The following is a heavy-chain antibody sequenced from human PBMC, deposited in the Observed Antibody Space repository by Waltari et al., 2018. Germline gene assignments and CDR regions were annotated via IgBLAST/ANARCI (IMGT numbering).Heavy chain of an antibody. V-gene: IGHV1-69*13. D-gene: IGHD3-9*01. CDR3: ARDSLRYVDWLLPSGWFDP. CDR1: GGTFSSYA. J-gene: IGHJ5*02. Sequence: QVQLVQSGAEVKKPGSSVKVSCKASGGTFSSYAISWVRQAPGQGSEWMGGIIPIFGTANYAKKFQGRATITADESTSTAYMELSILRSEDTAVYYFARDSLRYVDWLLPSGWFDPWGQGTLVTVSS. CDR2: IIPIFGTA.